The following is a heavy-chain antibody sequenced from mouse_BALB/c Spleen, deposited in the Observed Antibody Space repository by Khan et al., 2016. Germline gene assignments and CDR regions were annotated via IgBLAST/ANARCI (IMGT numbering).Heavy chain of an antibody. Sequence: EVQLVESGPGLVKPSQSLSLTCTVTGYSITSDYAWNWIRQFPGNKLEWMGYISYSGSTSYNPSLTSRISITRDTSKNRFFLQLTSVTTEDTATYYCAVNYYGSPYYFDDWGQGTTLTVSS. CDR1: GYSITSDYA. CDR3: AVNYYGSPYYFDD. V-gene: IGHV3-2*02. D-gene: IGHD1-1*01. J-gene: IGHJ2*01. CDR2: ISYSGST.